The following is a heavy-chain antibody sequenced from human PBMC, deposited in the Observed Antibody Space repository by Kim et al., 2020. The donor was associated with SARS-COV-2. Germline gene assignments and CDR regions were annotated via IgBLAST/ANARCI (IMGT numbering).Heavy chain of an antibody. CDR2: ISGSGGST. CDR3: AKDGLSPRYSSGWVDY. Sequence: GGSLRLSCAASGFTFSSYAMSWVRQAPGKGLEWVSAISGSGGSTYYADSVKGRFTISRDNSKNTLYLQMNSLRAEDTAVYYCAKDGLSPRYSSGWVDYWGQGTLVTVSS. J-gene: IGHJ4*02. D-gene: IGHD6-19*01. V-gene: IGHV3-23*01. CDR1: GFTFSSYA.